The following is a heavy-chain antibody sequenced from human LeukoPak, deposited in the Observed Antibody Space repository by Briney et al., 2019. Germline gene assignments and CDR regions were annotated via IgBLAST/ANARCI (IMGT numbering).Heavy chain of an antibody. J-gene: IGHJ4*02. CDR3: ASFGSGSYYNGLDY. V-gene: IGHV1-8*02. D-gene: IGHD3-10*01. CDR1: GYTFTGYY. CDR2: MNPHSGNT. Sequence: ASVKVSCKASGYTFTGYYMHWVRQAPGQGLEWMGWMNPHSGNTGYAQKFQGRVTMTRDTSISTAYMELSSLRSEDTAVYYCASFGSGSYYNGLDYWGQGTLVTVSS.